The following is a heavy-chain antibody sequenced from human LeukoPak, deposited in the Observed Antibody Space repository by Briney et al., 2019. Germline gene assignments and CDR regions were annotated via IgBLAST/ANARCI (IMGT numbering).Heavy chain of an antibody. Sequence: ASVKVSCKASGYTFTGYYMHWVRQAPGQGLEWMGWISAYNGNTNYAQKLQGRVTMTTDTSTSTAYMEPRSLRSDDTAVYYCARGVYGYAETDDYWGQGTLVTVSS. CDR2: ISAYNGNT. D-gene: IGHD5-12*01. CDR3: ARGVYGYAETDDY. J-gene: IGHJ4*02. V-gene: IGHV1-18*04. CDR1: GYTFTGYY.